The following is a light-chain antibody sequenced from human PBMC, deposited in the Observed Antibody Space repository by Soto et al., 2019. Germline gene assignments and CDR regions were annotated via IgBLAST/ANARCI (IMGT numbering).Light chain of an antibody. J-gene: IGKJ4*01. CDR1: QGISSY. V-gene: IGKV1-9*01. Sequence: IQLAQSPSPLSASLAARVTITCRASQGISSYLAWYQQKPGKAPKLLIYAASTLQSGVPSRFSGSGTGTDFTLTINSLQPEDFAVYYCQQANSFPLTFGGGTKVDIK. CDR3: QQANSFPLT. CDR2: AAS.